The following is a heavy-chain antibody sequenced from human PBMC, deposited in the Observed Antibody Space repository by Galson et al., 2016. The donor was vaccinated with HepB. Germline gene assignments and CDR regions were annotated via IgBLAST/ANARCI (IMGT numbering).Heavy chain of an antibody. J-gene: IGHJ3*02. CDR1: GGSMSTSSRY. CDR2: VYYSGRP. CDR3: ARDLPYGDYAFDI. D-gene: IGHD4-17*01. Sequence: SETLSLTCTVSGGSMSTSSRYWGWIRQPPGKGLEWVASVYYSGRPYRNPSLNSRVTISIDMSKNQFSLQLTSVTAADTAMYYCARDLPYGDYAFDIWGQGTMVTVSS. V-gene: IGHV4-39*07.